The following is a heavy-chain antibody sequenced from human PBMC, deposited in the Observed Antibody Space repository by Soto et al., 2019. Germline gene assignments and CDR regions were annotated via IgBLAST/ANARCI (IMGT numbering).Heavy chain of an antibody. J-gene: IGHJ4*02. V-gene: IGHV4-39*01. CDR1: GGSISSRGSMSGRSFY. D-gene: IGHD2-8*01. CDR3: ASHRTFWPFDD. CDR2: ISYSNGS. Sequence: SETLSLTCTVSGGSISSRGSMSGRSFYWGWMRQPPGKGLEWIASISYSNGSFYNSSLKSRLTISVNTSKNQIYLSLRYVTAADTAVYYCASHRTFWPFDDWGQGTVVT.